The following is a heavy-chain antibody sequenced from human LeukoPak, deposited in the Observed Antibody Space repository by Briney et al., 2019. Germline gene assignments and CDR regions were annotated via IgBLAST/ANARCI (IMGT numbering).Heavy chain of an antibody. CDR1: GGSISSYY. CDR2: IYYSGST. J-gene: IGHJ3*02. CDR3: ARVVQVIDAFDI. Sequence: PSETLSLTCTVSGGSISSYYWSWIRQPPGKGLEWIGYIYYSGSTNYNPSLKSRVTISVDTSKNQFSLKLSSVAAADTAVYYCARVVQVIDAFDIWGQETMVTVSS. D-gene: IGHD3-22*01. V-gene: IGHV4-59*01.